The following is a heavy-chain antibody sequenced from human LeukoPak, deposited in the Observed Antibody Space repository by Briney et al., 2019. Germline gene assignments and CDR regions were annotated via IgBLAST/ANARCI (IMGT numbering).Heavy chain of an antibody. D-gene: IGHD3-16*01. CDR2: ISEDGATT. CDR1: GFSFDDNA. CDR3: AKDNQRGGFQH. J-gene: IGHJ1*01. Sequence: AGGSLRLSCAASGFSFDDNAMYWVRQAPGKGLEWVSLISEDGATTYYADSVKGRFNISRDNSKSSLYLQMNSLRSEDSALYYCAKDNQRGGFQHWGQGTLVTVSS. V-gene: IGHV3-43*02.